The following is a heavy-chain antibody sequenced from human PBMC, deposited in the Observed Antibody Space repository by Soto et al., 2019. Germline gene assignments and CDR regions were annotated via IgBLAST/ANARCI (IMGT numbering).Heavy chain of an antibody. CDR1: GGAISNSS. D-gene: IGHD2-15*01. CDR2: IYYGGST. V-gene: IGHV4-59*08. Sequence: SETLSLTCTVSGGAISNSSWSWIRQPPGNGLQYIGYIYYGGSTNYNPSLKSRVTISVDTSKNQVSLKLSSLTAADTAVYYCARLVCGGGSCSHTDYWGQGTLVTVSS. CDR3: ARLVCGGGSCSHTDY. J-gene: IGHJ4*02.